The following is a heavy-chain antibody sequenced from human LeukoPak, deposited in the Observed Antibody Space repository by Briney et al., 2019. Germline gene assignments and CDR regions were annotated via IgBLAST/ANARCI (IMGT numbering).Heavy chain of an antibody. J-gene: IGHJ4*02. Sequence: ASVKVSCKASGYTFTGYYMHWVRQAPGQGLEWMGWINPNSGGTNYAQKFQGRITMTRDTSISTAYMELSRLRSDDTAVYYCAREMGDDSSGYHDYWGQGTLVTVSS. D-gene: IGHD3-22*01. CDR3: AREMGDDSSGYHDY. V-gene: IGHV1-2*02. CDR2: INPNSGGT. CDR1: GYTFTGYY.